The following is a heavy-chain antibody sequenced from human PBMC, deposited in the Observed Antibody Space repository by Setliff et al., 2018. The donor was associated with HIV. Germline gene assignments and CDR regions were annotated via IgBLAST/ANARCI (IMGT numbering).Heavy chain of an antibody. J-gene: IGHJ5*02. CDR3: ARMDITGTWRWFDP. CDR2: IYHSGST. D-gene: IGHD1-7*01. Sequence: SETLSLTCAVSGGSISSGGYSWNWIRQPPGKGLEWIGYIYHSGSTFYNPSLKSRVTMSIDTSKNQFSLKLNSVTAADTAIYYCARMDITGTWRWFDPWGLGTLVTVSS. V-gene: IGHV4-30-2*01. CDR1: GGSISSGGYS.